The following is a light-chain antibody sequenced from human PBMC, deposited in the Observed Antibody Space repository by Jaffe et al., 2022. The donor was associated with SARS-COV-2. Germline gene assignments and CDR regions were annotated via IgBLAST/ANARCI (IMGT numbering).Light chain of an antibody. J-gene: IGKJ1*01. CDR2: KAS. CDR1: QSISNW. Sequence: DIQMTQSPSTLSASVGDRVVITCRASQSISNWLAWYQQKPGKAPSLLIYKASSLESGVPSRFSGSGSGTEFTLTINSLQPDDFATYYCQLYNTYSWTFGQGTKVEIK. CDR3: QLYNTYSWT. V-gene: IGKV1-5*03.